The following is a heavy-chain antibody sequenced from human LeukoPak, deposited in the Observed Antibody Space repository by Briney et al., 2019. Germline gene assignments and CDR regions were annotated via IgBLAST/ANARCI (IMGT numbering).Heavy chain of an antibody. D-gene: IGHD3-16*01. V-gene: IGHV1-69*01. CDR3: ARDGAAIPRGMTRDYYYYMDV. J-gene: IGHJ6*03. CDR2: IIPIFGTA. CDR1: GGTFSSYA. Sequence: SVKVSCKASGGTFSSYAVSWVRQAPGQGLEWMRGIIPIFGTANYAQKFQGRVTITADESTSTAYMELSSLRSEDTAVYYCARDGAAIPRGMTRDYYYYMDVWGKGTTVTVSS.